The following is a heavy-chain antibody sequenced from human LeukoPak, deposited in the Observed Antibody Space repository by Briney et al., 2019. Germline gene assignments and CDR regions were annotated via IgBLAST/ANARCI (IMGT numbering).Heavy chain of an antibody. V-gene: IGHV4-38-2*01. CDR1: GYSISSGYY. J-gene: IGHJ3*02. CDR2: INHSGST. CDR3: ARGRNVLRYNYAFDI. D-gene: IGHD3-9*01. Sequence: SETLSLTCAVSGYSISSGYYWGWIRQPPGKGLEWIGEINHSGSTNYNPSLKSRVTISVDTSKNQFSLKLSSVTAADTAVYYCARGRNVLRYNYAFDIWGQGTMVTVSS.